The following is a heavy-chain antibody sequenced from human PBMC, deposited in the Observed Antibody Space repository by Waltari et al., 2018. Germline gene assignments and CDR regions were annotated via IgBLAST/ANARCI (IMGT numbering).Heavy chain of an antibody. CDR3: ARGGGKGYYYYYMDV. CDR2: IYYSGST. V-gene: IGHV4-59*01. D-gene: IGHD2-15*01. J-gene: IGHJ6*03. CDR1: GGSISSYY. Sequence: QVQLQESGPGLVKPSETLSLTCTVSGGSISSYYWSWIRQPPGKGLEWIGYIYYSGSTNYNPSLKSRVTISVDTSKNQFSLKLSSVTAADTAVYYCARGGGKGYYYYYMDVWGKGTTVTVSS.